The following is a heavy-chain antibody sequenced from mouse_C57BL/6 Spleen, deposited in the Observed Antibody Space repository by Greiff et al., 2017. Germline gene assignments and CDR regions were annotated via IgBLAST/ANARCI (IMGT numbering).Heavy chain of an antibody. D-gene: IGHD1-1*01. Sequence: QVQLQQSGAELVRPGASVTLSCKASGYTFTDYEMHWVKQTPVHGLEWIGAIDPETGGTAYNQKFKGKAILTADKSSSTAYMELRSLTSEDSAVYYCTRGGTTVVSYYAMDYWGQGTSGTVSS. V-gene: IGHV1-15*01. CDR2: IDPETGGT. CDR1: GYTFTDYE. CDR3: TRGGTTVVSYYAMDY. J-gene: IGHJ4*01.